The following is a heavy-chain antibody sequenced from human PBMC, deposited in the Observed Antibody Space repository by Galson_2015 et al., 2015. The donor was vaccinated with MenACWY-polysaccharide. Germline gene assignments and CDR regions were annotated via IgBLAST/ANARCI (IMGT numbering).Heavy chain of an antibody. CDR2: ISFDGTTT. CDR3: ANPGGAIHY. Sequence: SLRLSCAASGFSLSSHEFNWVRQAPGKGLEWIAYISFDGTTTHYADSVKGRFTVSRDNAQNSLYLEMNSLRVEDTAVYYCANPGGAIHYWGQGTLVTVSS. D-gene: IGHD3-16*01. CDR1: GFSLSSHE. V-gene: IGHV3-48*03. J-gene: IGHJ4*02.